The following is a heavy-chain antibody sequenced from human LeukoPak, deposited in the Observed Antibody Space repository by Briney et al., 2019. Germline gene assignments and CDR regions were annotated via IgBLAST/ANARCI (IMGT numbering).Heavy chain of an antibody. Sequence: SETLSLTCTVSGGSISSNNYYWGWIRQPPGKGLEWLGSIYYSGSTYYNPSLKSRVTISVDTSKNQFSLKLSSVTAADTAVYYCAISNSYVNWLDPWGQGTLVTVSS. CDR2: IYYSGST. V-gene: IGHV4-39*01. J-gene: IGHJ5*02. D-gene: IGHD4-23*01. CDR3: AISNSYVNWLDP. CDR1: GGSISSNNYY.